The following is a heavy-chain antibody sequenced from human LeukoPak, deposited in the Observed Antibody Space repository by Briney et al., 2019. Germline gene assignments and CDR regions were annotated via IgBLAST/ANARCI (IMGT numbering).Heavy chain of an antibody. J-gene: IGHJ4*02. D-gene: IGHD1-26*01. CDR2: INPNSGGT. CDR3: AISSSGSYYVQYYFDY. V-gene: IGHV1-2*02. Sequence: ASVKVSCKASGYTFTGYCMHWVRQAPGQGLEWMGWINPNSGGTNYAQKFQGRVTMTRDTSISTAYMELSRLRSDDTAVYYCAISSSGSYYVQYYFDYWGQGTLVTVSS. CDR1: GYTFTGYC.